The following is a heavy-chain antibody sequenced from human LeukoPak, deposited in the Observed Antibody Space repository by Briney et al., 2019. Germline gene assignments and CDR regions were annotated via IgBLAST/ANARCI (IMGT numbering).Heavy chain of an antibody. CDR2: ISSSGTTI. Sequence: LSGGSLRLSCAASGFTFSSYSMNWVRQAPGKGLEWVSYISSSGTTIYYADSVKGRFTISRDNAKNSLYLQMNSLRAEDTAVYYCARGGYCSSSICYSLNAFDIWGQGTMFTVSS. V-gene: IGHV3-48*04. D-gene: IGHD2-2*01. CDR1: GFTFSSYS. CDR3: ARGGYCSSSICYSLNAFDI. J-gene: IGHJ3*02.